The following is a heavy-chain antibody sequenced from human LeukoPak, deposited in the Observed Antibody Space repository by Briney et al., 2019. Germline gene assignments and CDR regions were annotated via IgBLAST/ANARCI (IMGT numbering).Heavy chain of an antibody. CDR2: IYSGGST. J-gene: IGHJ4*02. CDR3: AREVGARPHFDY. Sequence: GGSLRLSCAASGFTFSNAWMSWVRQAPGKGLEWVSVIYSGGSTYYADSVKGRFTISRDNSKNTLYLQMNSLRAEDTAVYYCAREVGARPHFDYWGQGTLVTVSS. V-gene: IGHV3-53*01. D-gene: IGHD1-26*01. CDR1: GFTFSNAW.